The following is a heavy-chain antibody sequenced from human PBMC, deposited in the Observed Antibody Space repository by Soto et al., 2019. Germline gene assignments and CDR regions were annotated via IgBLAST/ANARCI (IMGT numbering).Heavy chain of an antibody. J-gene: IGHJ4*02. D-gene: IGHD2-15*01. CDR2: IWSDGSNK. CDR3: ARDGYCSGGSCYSVPVFDY. Sequence: VAVIWSDGSNKYYADSVKGRFTISRDNSKNTLYLQMNSLRAEDTAVYYCARDGYCSGGSCYSVPVFDYWGQGTLVTVSS. V-gene: IGHV3-33*01.